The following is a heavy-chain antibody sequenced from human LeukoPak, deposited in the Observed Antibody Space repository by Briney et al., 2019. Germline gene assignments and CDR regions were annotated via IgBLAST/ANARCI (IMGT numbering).Heavy chain of an antibody. J-gene: IGHJ4*02. CDR2: IFYSGST. CDR1: GGSINSFY. Sequence: SETLSLTCTVSGGSINSFYWSWIRQPPGKGLEWIGYIFYSGSTYYNPSLKSRVTISVDTSKNQFSLKLSSVTAADTAVYYCATGTVYGVSYFDYWGQGTLVTVSS. V-gene: IGHV4-59*04. CDR3: ATGTVYGVSYFDY. D-gene: IGHD1-14*01.